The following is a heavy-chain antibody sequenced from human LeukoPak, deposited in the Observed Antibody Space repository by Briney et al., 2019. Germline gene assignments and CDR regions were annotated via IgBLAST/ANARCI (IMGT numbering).Heavy chain of an antibody. J-gene: IGHJ4*02. V-gene: IGHV1-69*05. Sequence: ASVKVSCKASGGTFSSYAISWVRQAPGQGLEWMGGITPIFGTANYAQKFQGRVTITTDESTSTAYMELSSLRSEDTAVYYCATHSGSYYYFDYWGQGTLVTVSS. CDR2: ITPIFGTA. CDR3: ATHSGSYYYFDY. CDR1: GGTFSSYA. D-gene: IGHD1-26*01.